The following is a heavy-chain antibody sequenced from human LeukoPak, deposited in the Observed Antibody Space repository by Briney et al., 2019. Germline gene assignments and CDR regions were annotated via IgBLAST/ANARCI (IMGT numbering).Heavy chain of an antibody. Sequence: GASVKVSCKASGYTFTGYYMHWVRQAPGQGLEWMGWINPNSGGTNYAQKFQGRVTMTRDTSISTAYMELSSLRSEDTAVYYCARDPTAWFGELLNAFDIWGQGTMVTVSS. CDR3: ARDPTAWFGELLNAFDI. V-gene: IGHV1-2*02. CDR2: INPNSGGT. CDR1: GYTFTGYY. D-gene: IGHD3-10*01. J-gene: IGHJ3*02.